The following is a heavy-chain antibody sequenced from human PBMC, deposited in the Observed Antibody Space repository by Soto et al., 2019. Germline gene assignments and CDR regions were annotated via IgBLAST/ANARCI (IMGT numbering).Heavy chain of an antibody. D-gene: IGHD2-15*01. CDR1: GCTFSSYA. CDR2: ISGSGGST. V-gene: IGHV3-23*01. CDR3: AREACLGYCSGGSCYACYYYYMDV. Sequence: PGGSLRLSCAASGCTFSSYAMSWVRQAPGKGLEWVSAISGSGGSTYYADSVKGRFTISRDNSKNTLYLQMNSLRAEDTAVYYCAREACLGYCSGGSCYACYYYYMDVWGKGTTVTVSS. J-gene: IGHJ6*03.